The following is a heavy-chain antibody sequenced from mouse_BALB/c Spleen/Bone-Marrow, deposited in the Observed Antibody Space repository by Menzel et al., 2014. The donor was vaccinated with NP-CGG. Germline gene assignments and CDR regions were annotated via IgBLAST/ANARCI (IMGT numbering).Heavy chain of an antibody. Sequence: EVKLVESGGGLVQPGGSLKLSCAASGFTFSSYGMSWVRQTPDKRLELIATINSNGGSTYYPDSVKGRFTISRDNAKNTLYLQMSSLKSEDTAMYYCVRDDVWYAMDYWGQGTSVTVSS. CDR2: INSNGGST. CDR3: VRDDVWYAMDY. J-gene: IGHJ4*01. V-gene: IGHV5-6-3*01. CDR1: GFTFSSYG.